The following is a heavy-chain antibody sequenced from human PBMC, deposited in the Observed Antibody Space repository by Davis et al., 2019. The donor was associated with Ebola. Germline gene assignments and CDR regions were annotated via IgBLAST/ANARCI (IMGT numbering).Heavy chain of an antibody. V-gene: IGHV3-23*01. J-gene: IGHJ6*04. D-gene: IGHD2-2*01. CDR1: GFTFSSYA. CDR3: AKEPTLRSTSCWMDV. Sequence: GESLKISCAASGFTFSSYAMSWVRQAPGKGLEWVSAISGSGGSTYYADSVKGRFTISRDNSKNTLYLQMNSLRAEDTAVYYCAKEPTLRSTSCWMDVWGKGTTVTVSS. CDR2: ISGSGGST.